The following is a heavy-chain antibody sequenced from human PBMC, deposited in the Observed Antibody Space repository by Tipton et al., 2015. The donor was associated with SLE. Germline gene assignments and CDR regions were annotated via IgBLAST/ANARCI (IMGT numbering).Heavy chain of an antibody. D-gene: IGHD6-13*01. V-gene: IGHV4-39*07. CDR1: GGSISSSSYY. Sequence: TLSLTCTVSGGSISSSSYYWGWIRQPPGKGLEWIGSIYYSGSTNYNPSLKSRVTISVDTSENRFSLKLSSVTAADRAVYYCARGLGYDSSRGRLDFQHWGQGTLVTVSS. CDR3: ARGLGYDSSRGRLDFQH. CDR2: IYYSGST. J-gene: IGHJ1*01.